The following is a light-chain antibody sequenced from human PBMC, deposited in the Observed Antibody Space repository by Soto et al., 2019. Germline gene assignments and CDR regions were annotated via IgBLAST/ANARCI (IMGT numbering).Light chain of an antibody. CDR3: QQRSTWPLFT. CDR1: QTVSRY. J-gene: IGKJ4*01. V-gene: IGKV3-11*01. CDR2: YAS. Sequence: VLTQSPATLSLSPGERATLSCRASQTVSRYLAWYQQKPGQAPRLLIYYASNRATDIPDRFSGSGSGTDYTLTISSLEPEDFAVYYCQQRSTWPLFTFGGGTKVEI.